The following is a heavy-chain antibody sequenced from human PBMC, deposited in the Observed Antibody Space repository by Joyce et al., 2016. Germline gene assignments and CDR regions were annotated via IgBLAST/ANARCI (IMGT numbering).Heavy chain of an antibody. J-gene: IGHJ4*02. V-gene: IGHV3-21*01. CDR3: ARSSYTGSPYDGRRPYYFDY. CDR2: NGRSSRSK. Sequence: EVQLVESGGGLVKPGGSLRLSCAASGFTFINYCLNWFRQVPGKGLEWGSSNGRSSRSKDYADSVKGRFIISRDNAKNSLFLQMNDLRAEDTAVYFCARSSYTGSPYDGRRPYYFDYWGPGTLVTVSS. CDR1: GFTFINYC. D-gene: IGHD1-26*01.